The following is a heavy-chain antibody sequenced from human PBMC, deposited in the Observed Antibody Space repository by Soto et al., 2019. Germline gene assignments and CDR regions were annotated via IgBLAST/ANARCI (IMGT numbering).Heavy chain of an antibody. Sequence: ASVKVSCKISGHTLTEVSIHWVRQAPGKGLEWMGGFDPEGGEAIYAQKWHGRVTVTEDTVTDTAYMELSGLKSDDTAVYYCAGRDGYSHFDYWGQGTLVTVSS. CDR3: AGRDGYSHFDY. CDR1: GHTLTEVS. J-gene: IGHJ4*02. CDR2: FDPEGGEA. D-gene: IGHD5-18*01. V-gene: IGHV1-24*01.